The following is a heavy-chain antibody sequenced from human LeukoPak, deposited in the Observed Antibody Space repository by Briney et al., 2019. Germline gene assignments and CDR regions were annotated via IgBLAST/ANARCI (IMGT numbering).Heavy chain of an antibody. CDR3: ARDWRTVKGGGGTGSGY. CDR2: ISAYNGNT. J-gene: IGHJ4*02. CDR1: GYTFTSYG. Sequence: GASVKVSCKASGYTFTSYGISWVRQAPGQGLEWMGWISAYNGNTNYAQKLQGRVTMTTDTSTSTAYMELRSLRSDDTGVYYCARDWRTVKGGGGTGSGYWGQGTLVTVSS. V-gene: IGHV1-18*01. D-gene: IGHD2-15*01.